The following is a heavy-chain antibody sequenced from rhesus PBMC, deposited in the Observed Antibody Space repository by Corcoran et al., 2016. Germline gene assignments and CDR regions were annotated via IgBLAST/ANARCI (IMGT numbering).Heavy chain of an antibody. V-gene: IGHV4-76*01. D-gene: IGHD6-31*01. J-gene: IGHJ4*01. CDR2: FYGSRGST. Sequence: QVQLQESGPGVVKPSETLSLTCAVSGGSISGGYDWSWIRQPPGKGLEWIGYFYGSRGSTNYNTSLKNRVTILKDASKNEFSLKLSSVTAADTAVYYCARDRAAAGRFDYWGQGVLVTVSS. CDR3: ARDRAAAGRFDY. CDR1: GGSISGGYD.